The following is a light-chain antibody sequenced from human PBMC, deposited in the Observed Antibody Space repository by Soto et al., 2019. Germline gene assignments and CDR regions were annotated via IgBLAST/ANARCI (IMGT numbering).Light chain of an antibody. CDR2: DAS. V-gene: IGKV1-5*01. Sequence: DIQMTQSPSTLSASVGDRVTITCRASQSISSWLAWYQQKPGKAPKLLIYDASSLESGVPSRFSGSGSGTDFTLTISSVRPEDLGSFYCQQTFNSPITFGQGTRLENK. CDR3: QQTFNSPIT. J-gene: IGKJ5*01. CDR1: QSISSW.